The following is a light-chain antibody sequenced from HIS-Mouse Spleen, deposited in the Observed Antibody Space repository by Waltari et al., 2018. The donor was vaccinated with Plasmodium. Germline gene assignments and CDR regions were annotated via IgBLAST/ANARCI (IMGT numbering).Light chain of an antibody. CDR1: QSVSSY. Sequence: ELVLTQSPATRSLSPGERATRSCRASQSVSSYVAWYQQKPAQAPRLHIYDASNGATASPARFSGSGAGTEFTLTMSSLWPEDFAVYYCQQRSNWPITFGQGTRLEIK. CDR2: DAS. J-gene: IGKJ5*01. CDR3: QQRSNWPIT. V-gene: IGKV3-11*01.